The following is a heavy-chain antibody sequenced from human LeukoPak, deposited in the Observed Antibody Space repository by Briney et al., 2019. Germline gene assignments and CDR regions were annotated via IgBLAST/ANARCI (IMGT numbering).Heavy chain of an antibody. Sequence: LSETLSPTCAVYGGSFSGYYWSWIRQPPGKGLEWIGEINHSGSTNYNPSLKSRVTISVDTSKNQFSLKLSSVTAADTAVYYCARGRGSTFGGVIVKGFDYWGQGTLVTVSS. CDR2: INHSGST. D-gene: IGHD3-16*02. V-gene: IGHV4-34*01. CDR1: GGSFSGYY. CDR3: ARGRGSTFGGVIVKGFDY. J-gene: IGHJ4*02.